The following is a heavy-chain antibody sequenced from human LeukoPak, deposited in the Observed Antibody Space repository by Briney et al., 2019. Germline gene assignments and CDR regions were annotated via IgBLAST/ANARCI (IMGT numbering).Heavy chain of an antibody. D-gene: IGHD6-13*01. J-gene: IGHJ5*01. CDR2: INHSGST. Sequence: PSETPSLTCAVYGGSFSGYYWNWIRQPPGKGLEWIGGINHSGSTNYNPSLKSRVTISVDTSKNQFSLKVNSVTAADTAVYYCARGPRGAAGWFDSWGQGALVTVSS. V-gene: IGHV4-34*01. CDR3: ARGPRGAAGWFDS. CDR1: GGSFSGYY.